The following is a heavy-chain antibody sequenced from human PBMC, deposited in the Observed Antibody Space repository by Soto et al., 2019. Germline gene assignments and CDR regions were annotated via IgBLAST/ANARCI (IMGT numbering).Heavy chain of an antibody. CDR3: ARDATYYYGSGSPWGAFAI. CDR1: GFTVSSNY. CDR2: IYSGGST. V-gene: IGHV3-53*04. D-gene: IGHD3-10*01. Sequence: PGGSLRLSCAASGFTVSSNYMSWVRQAPGKGLEWVSVIYSGGSTYYADSVKGRFTISRHNSKNTLYLQMNSLRAEDTAVYYCARDATYYYGSGSPWGAFAIWGQGTMVTVSS. J-gene: IGHJ3*02.